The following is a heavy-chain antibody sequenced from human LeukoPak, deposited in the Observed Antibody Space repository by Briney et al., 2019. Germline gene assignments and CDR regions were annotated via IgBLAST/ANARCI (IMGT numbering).Heavy chain of an antibody. Sequence: SETLSLTCTVSGGSLGGYYWYWIRQPAGKGLEWIGRIYSSGSTNYAPSLKSRVTMSIDTSKKHLSLKLNTVTAADTAVYYCARLNGDGFDIWGQGTKVTVSS. CDR3: ARLNGDGFDI. J-gene: IGHJ3*02. D-gene: IGHD2-8*01. V-gene: IGHV4-4*07. CDR1: GGSLGGYY. CDR2: IYSSGST.